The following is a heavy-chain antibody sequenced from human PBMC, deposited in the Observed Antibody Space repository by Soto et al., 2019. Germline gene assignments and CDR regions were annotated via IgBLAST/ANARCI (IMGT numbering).Heavy chain of an antibody. V-gene: IGHV1-69*01. CDR2: IIPILDTT. J-gene: IGHJ4*02. CDR3: ARGGTTVKRRLDF. CDR1: GGTSSSYA. Sequence: QVQVVQSGAEGNKPGSSVRVSCKASGGTSSSYALTWMRQAPGHGIEWMGGIIPILDTTAYAQKYQGRVTFTADESTSTVYMELNSLTAEGTADDDCARGGTTVKRRLDFWGQGTLGTVAS. D-gene: IGHD4-4*01.